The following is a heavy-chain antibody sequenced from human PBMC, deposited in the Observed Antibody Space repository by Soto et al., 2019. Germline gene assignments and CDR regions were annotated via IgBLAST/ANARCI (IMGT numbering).Heavy chain of an antibody. Sequence: PGGSLRLSCAASGFTFSTYSMNWVRQAPGKGLEWVSYISSSSTIYYADSVKGRFTISRDNAKNSLYLQMNSLRAEDTAVYYCAIAWTIVAPWMVFWGQGTLVTVSS. D-gene: IGHD5-12*01. CDR1: GFTFSTYS. J-gene: IGHJ4*02. V-gene: IGHV3-48*01. CDR3: AIAWTIVAPWMVF. CDR2: ISSSSTI.